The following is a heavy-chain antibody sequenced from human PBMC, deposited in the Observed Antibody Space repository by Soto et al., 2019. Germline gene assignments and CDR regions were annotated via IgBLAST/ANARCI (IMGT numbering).Heavy chain of an antibody. J-gene: IGHJ4*02. CDR3: TTENPSWLRGLEY. D-gene: IGHD5-12*01. V-gene: IGHV3-15*01. CDR1: GASFTNAW. Sequence: EVQLVESGGGLVKPGESLRLSCEASGASFTNAWMNWVRQAPGTGLEWVGSIKTRIDSATTDYAAPVKGRFTISRDDSTNTLYLQMDSLKTADTAVYYCTTENPSWLRGLEYWGQGALVTVSS. CDR2: IKTRIDSATT.